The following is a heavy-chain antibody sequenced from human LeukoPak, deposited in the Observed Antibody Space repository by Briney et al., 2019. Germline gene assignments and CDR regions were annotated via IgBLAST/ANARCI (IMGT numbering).Heavy chain of an antibody. D-gene: IGHD6-13*01. J-gene: IGHJ3*02. CDR2: FDPEDGET. Sequence: DSVKVSCKVSGYTLTELSMHWVRQAPGKGLEWMGGFDPEDGETIYAQKFQGRVTMTEDTSTDTAYMELSSLRSEDTAVYYCATDRNSIAAPRAFDIWGQGTMVTVSS. CDR3: ATDRNSIAAPRAFDI. V-gene: IGHV1-24*01. CDR1: GYTLTELS.